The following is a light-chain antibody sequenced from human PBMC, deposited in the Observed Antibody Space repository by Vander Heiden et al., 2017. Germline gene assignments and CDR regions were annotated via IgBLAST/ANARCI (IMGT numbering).Light chain of an antibody. Sequence: IQMTQSPSSLSASIGNRVTITCQASQDISNYLNWYQQKPGNAPKLLISAASNLETGVPSRFSGNGSGTDFTFTITSLQPEDFATYYCHQEDNFPYTFGQGTKLDIK. CDR3: HQEDNFPYT. CDR1: QDISNY. CDR2: AAS. J-gene: IGKJ2*01. V-gene: IGKV1-33*01.